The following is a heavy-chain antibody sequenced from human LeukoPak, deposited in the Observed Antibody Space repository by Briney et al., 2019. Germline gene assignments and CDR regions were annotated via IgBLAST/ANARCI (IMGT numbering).Heavy chain of an antibody. CDR1: GYTFTRYY. Sequence: GASVKVSCKASGYTFTRYYMHWVRQAPGQGLEWMGWINPNSGGTDYAQKFQGRVTMTRDTSISTAYMELGGLRSDDTAVYYCARDTTRDNWFDPWGQGTLVTVSS. V-gene: IGHV1-2*02. J-gene: IGHJ5*02. CDR2: INPNSGGT. CDR3: ARDTTRDNWFDP. D-gene: IGHD1-26*01.